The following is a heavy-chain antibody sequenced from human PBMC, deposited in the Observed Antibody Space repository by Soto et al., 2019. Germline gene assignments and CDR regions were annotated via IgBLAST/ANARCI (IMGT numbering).Heavy chain of an antibody. V-gene: IGHV4-30-4*01. J-gene: IGHJ5*02. D-gene: IGHD3-10*01. CDR3: ARGVYMVRGSNWFDP. Sequence: QVQLQESGPGLVKPSQTLSLTCTVSGGSISSGDYYWSWIRQPPGKGLEWIGYIYYSGSTYYNPSLKSRVTISVDTSKNQFSLKLSSVTDADTAVYYCARGVYMVRGSNWFDPWGQGTLVTVSS. CDR1: GGSISSGDYY. CDR2: IYYSGST.